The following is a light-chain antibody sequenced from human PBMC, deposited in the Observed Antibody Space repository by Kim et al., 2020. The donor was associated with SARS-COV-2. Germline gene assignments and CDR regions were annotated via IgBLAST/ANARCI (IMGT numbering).Light chain of an antibody. J-gene: IGKJ2*01. CDR1: QRVYKNY. CDR2: GAS. Sequence: CPGEGPTHSSRDSQRVYKNYLAWYQAKPGQVPRLHKYGASSRASGIPDRFSGSGSGTDFILTIKRLEPEDFAGYYCQQYGSSPPYTVGQETKLEI. CDR3: QQYGSSPPYT. V-gene: IGKV3-20*01.